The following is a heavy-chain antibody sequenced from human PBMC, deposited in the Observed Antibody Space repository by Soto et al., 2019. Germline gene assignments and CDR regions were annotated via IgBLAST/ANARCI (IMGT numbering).Heavy chain of an antibody. J-gene: IGHJ6*02. D-gene: IGHD3-10*01. CDR1: GFTFSSYS. V-gene: IGHV3-21*05. Sequence: GGSLRLSCAASGFTFSSYSMNWFRQAPVKGLEWVSCIRGCSPYIYYAESVKGRFTISRDNAKNSLYLQMDSLRAEDTAVYYCARDRGYDAHDYYYNDMDVWGQGTTVTVSS. CDR2: IRGCSPYI. CDR3: ARDRGYDAHDYYYNDMDV.